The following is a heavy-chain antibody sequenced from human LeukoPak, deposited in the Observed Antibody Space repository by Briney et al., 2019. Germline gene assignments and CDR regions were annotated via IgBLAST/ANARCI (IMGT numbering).Heavy chain of an antibody. J-gene: IGHJ4*02. V-gene: IGHV3-66*02. CDR2: ICSGGST. Sequence: PGGSLRLSXAASGFTVSSNYMSWVRQAPGKGLEWVSVICSGGSTYYADSVKGRFTISRDNSKNTLYLQMNSLRAEDTAVYYCARDQNCGGDCYGFDYWGQGTLVTVSS. D-gene: IGHD2-21*01. CDR1: GFTVSSNY. CDR3: ARDQNCGGDCYGFDY.